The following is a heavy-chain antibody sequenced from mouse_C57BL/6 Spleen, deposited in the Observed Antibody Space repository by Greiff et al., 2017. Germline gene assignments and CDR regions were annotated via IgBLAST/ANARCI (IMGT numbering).Heavy chain of an antibody. Sequence: QVQLQQSGAELMPPGASVKLSCKATGYTFTGYWIEWVKQRPGHGLAWIGELLPGSGSTNYTAQFKGQATFTADTSSNPAYMQLSSLTTEDSAIYYSARSTTVVDYWYFDVWGTGTTVTVSA. CDR3: ARSTTVVDYWYFDV. J-gene: IGHJ1*03. CDR2: LLPGSGST. CDR1: GYTFTGYW. D-gene: IGHD1-1*01. V-gene: IGHV1-9*01.